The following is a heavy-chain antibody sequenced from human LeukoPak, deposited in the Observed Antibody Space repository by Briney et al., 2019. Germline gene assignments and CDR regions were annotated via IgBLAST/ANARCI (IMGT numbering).Heavy chain of an antibody. CDR2: ISSSSSYI. V-gene: IGHV3-21*01. CDR3: ARPADSSSFTPPDY. CDR1: GFTFSSYS. J-gene: IGHJ4*02. Sequence: GGSLRLSCAASGFTFSSYSMNWVRQAPGKGLGWVSSISSSSSYIYYADSVKGRFTISRDNAKNSLYLQMNSLRAEDTAVYYCARPADSSSFTPPDYWGQGTLVTVSS. D-gene: IGHD6-13*01.